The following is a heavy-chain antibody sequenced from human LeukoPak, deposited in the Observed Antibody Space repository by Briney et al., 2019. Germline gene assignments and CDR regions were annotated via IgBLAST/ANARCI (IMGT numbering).Heavy chain of an antibody. D-gene: IGHD6-13*01. V-gene: IGHV1-8*01. J-gene: IGHJ5*02. CDR3: ARTLAAAGTMNWFDP. CDR2: MNPNSGNT. CDR1: GYTFTSYD. Sequence: ASVKVSCKASGYTFTSYDINWVRQATGQGLEWMGWMNPNSGNTGYAQKFQGRVTMTRNTSISTAYMELSSLRSEDTAVYYCARTLAAAGTMNWFDPWGQGTLVTVSP.